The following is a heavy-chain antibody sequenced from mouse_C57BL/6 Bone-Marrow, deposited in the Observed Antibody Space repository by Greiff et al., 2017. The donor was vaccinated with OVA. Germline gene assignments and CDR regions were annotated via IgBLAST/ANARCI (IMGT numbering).Heavy chain of an antibody. Sequence: VQLKQSGPELVKPGASVKISCKASGYSFTDYNMNWVKQSNGKSLEWIGVINPNYGTTSYNQKFKGKATLTVDQSSTTAYMQLNSLTSEDSAFYYCAFSCGSSYRYFDFWGTGTTVTVSS. D-gene: IGHD1-1*01. J-gene: IGHJ1*03. CDR3: AFSCGSSYRYFDF. V-gene: IGHV1-39*01. CDR2: INPNYGTT. CDR1: GYSFTDYN.